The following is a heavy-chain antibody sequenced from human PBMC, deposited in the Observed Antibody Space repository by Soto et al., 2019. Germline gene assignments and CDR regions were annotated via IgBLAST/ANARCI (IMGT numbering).Heavy chain of an antibody. CDR1: GYTLAELS. Sequence: ASVKVSCKVSGYTLAELSMHWVRQAPGKGLEWMGGFDPEDGETIYAQKFQGRVTMTEDTSTDTAYMELSSLRSEDTAVYYCATLVATKKYYFDYWGQGTLVTVSS. CDR2: FDPEDGET. V-gene: IGHV1-24*01. D-gene: IGHD5-12*01. CDR3: ATLVATKKYYFDY. J-gene: IGHJ4*02.